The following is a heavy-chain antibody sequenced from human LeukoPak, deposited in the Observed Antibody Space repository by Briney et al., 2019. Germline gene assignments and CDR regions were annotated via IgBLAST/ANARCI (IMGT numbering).Heavy chain of an antibody. Sequence: SETLSLTCTVSGGSISSSSFYWGWIRQPPGKGLEWIGTIFYSGSTYYNPSLRSRVTMSVDTSKNQFSLKLSSVTATDTAVYYCARYTSSGLMYWGQGTQVTVSS. D-gene: IGHD6-25*01. CDR3: ARYTSSGLMY. CDR1: GGSISSSSFY. J-gene: IGHJ4*02. V-gene: IGHV4-39*07. CDR2: IFYSGST.